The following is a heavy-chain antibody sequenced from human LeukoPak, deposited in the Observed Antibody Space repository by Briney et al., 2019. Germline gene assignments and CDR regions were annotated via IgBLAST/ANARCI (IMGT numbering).Heavy chain of an antibody. Sequence: GRSLRLSCAASGFTFNTYAIHWVRQAPGKGLEWVAVISYDGSYKYYADSVKGRFTISRDNSKNTLYLQMNSLRAEDTAVYYCARVIRGWGDYWGQGTLVTVSS. D-gene: IGHD3-16*01. V-gene: IGHV3-30-3*01. J-gene: IGHJ4*02. CDR2: ISYDGSYK. CDR3: ARVIRGWGDY. CDR1: GFTFNTYA.